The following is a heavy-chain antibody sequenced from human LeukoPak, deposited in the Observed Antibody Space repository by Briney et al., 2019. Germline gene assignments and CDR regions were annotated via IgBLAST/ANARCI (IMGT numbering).Heavy chain of an antibody. Sequence: GGSLRLSCAASGFTFSSYAMSWVRQAPGEGLEWVSAISGSGGSTYYADSVKGRFTISRDNSKNTLYLQMNSLRAEDTAVYYCAKCPSPYYYDSSGYYYHNWFDPWGQGTLVTVSS. J-gene: IGHJ5*02. CDR3: AKCPSPYYYDSSGYYYHNWFDP. CDR2: ISGSGGST. D-gene: IGHD3-22*01. CDR1: GFTFSSYA. V-gene: IGHV3-23*01.